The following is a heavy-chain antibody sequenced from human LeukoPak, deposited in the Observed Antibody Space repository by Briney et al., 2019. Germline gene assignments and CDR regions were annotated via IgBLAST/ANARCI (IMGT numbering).Heavy chain of an antibody. CDR2: IYHSGST. CDR1: GGSISSGGYS. CDR3: ARGRDYYDSSGYYSAPFDY. Sequence: PSETLSLTCAVSGGSISSGGYSWSWIRQPPGKGLEWIGYIYHSGSTYYNPSLKSRVTISVDRSKSQFSLKLSSVTAADTAVYYCARGRDYYDSSGYYSAPFDYWGQGTLVTVSS. V-gene: IGHV4-30-2*01. J-gene: IGHJ4*02. D-gene: IGHD3-22*01.